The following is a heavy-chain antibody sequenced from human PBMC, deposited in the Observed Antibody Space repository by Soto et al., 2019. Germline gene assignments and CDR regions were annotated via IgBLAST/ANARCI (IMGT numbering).Heavy chain of an antibody. CDR1: GYIFTNYP. J-gene: IGHJ4*02. CDR3: ASNAFDY. V-gene: IGHV1-3*04. Sequence: QVQFLQSGAEVKKPGASVIVSCKTSGYIFTNYPIHWVRQAPGRGLEWVAWINTGNGTTRYSPKLQGRVSLRTDTSASTACLELTRLRFEDTAVYYCASNAFDYWGQGTWSPSPQ. CDR2: INTGNGTT.